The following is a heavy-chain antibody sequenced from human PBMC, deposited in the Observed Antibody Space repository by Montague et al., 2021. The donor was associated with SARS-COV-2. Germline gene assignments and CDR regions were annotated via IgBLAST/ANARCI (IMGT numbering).Heavy chain of an antibody. V-gene: IGHV4-34*01. Sequence: SETLSLTCAVYGASSSDYYWSWIRQSPGKGLEWVGEINHSGYTDYNPSLESRLTISLDSSKKQFSLKMTSVTAADTAIYYCASAPRYSSGFWDYWGQGTLVSVSS. J-gene: IGHJ4*02. CDR2: INHSGYT. CDR1: GASSSDYY. CDR3: ASAPRYSSGFWDY. D-gene: IGHD2-8*02.